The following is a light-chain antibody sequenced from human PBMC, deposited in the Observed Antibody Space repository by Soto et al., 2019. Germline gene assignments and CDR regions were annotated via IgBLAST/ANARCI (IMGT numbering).Light chain of an antibody. CDR2: HAS. CDR1: QSVSSD. V-gene: IGKV3D-15*01. Sequence: EGVMTQSPALLSVSPGERATPSSRARQSVSSDLALYQHKPGQAPRPPLYHASPRATGVPARFSGSGSGTEFTLTISSLQSEDFAVYYCQQYNDWPPITFGQGTRREIK. CDR3: QQYNDWPPIT. J-gene: IGKJ5*01.